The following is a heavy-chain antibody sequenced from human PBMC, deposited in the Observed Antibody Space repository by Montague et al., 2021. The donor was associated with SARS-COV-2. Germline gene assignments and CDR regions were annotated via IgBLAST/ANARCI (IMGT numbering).Heavy chain of an antibody. V-gene: IGHV4-39*02. CDR2: IYYTGNT. CDR3: ARLKRYFDSSGSPSAFDF. Sequence: SETLSLAYTVSGGSITNNIDYWAWIRQPPGKGLEWIGSIYYTGNTYYNPSPKSRVTISVVTSKNHFTLKLSSVTAAETAVYYCARLKRYFDSSGSPSAFDFWGQGTKVTVSS. J-gene: IGHJ3*01. D-gene: IGHD3-22*01. CDR1: GGSITNNIDY.